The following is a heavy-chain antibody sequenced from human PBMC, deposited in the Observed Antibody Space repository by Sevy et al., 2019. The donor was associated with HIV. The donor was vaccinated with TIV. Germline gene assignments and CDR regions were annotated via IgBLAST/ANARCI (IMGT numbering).Heavy chain of an antibody. CDR2: ISAYNGNT. CDR3: ARDRGIAVAGHFDY. CDR1: GYTYTNYG. J-gene: IGHJ4*02. V-gene: IGHV1-18*04. Sequence: ASVKVSCEASGYTYTNYGISWVRQAPGQGLEWMGWISAYNGNTNYAQRLQGRVTMTTDTSTSTAYMELRSLRSDDTAVYYCARDRGIAVAGHFDYWGQGTLVTVSS. D-gene: IGHD6-19*01.